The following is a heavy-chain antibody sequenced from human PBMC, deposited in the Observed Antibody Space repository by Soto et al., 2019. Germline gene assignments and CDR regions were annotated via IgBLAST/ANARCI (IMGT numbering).Heavy chain of an antibody. Sequence: SETLSLTCTVSGGSISSGGYYWSWIRQHPGKGLEWIGYIYYSGSTYYNPSLKSRVTISVDTSKNQFSLKLSSVTAADTAVYYCARLSSSSLYYYYMDVWGKGTTVTVSS. V-gene: IGHV4-31*03. J-gene: IGHJ6*03. D-gene: IGHD6-6*01. CDR1: GGSISSGGYY. CDR2: IYYSGST. CDR3: ARLSSSSLYYYYMDV.